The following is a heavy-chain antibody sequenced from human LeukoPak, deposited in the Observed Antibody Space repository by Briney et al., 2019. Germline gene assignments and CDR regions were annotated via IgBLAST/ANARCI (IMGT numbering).Heavy chain of an antibody. Sequence: GGSLRLSCAASGFTFSTYAMAWVRQAPGKGLEWVTVIGDNGDTFYADSVKGRFTISRDNSKNTLYLQMNSLRAEDTAVYYCATHKVAPYEYWGQGTLVTVSS. V-gene: IGHV3-23*01. CDR2: IGDNGDT. CDR1: GFTFSTYA. J-gene: IGHJ4*02. CDR3: ATHKVAPYEY. D-gene: IGHD5-12*01.